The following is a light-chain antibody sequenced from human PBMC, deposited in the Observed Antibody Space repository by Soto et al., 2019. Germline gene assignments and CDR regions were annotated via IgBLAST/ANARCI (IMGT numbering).Light chain of an antibody. CDR1: QSVSSK. V-gene: IGKV3-15*01. Sequence: EIVMTQSPATLSVSPGEGATLSCRASQSVSSKLAWYQQKPGQAPRLLIYGASTRATGIPARFSGSGSGTEFTLIISSLQSEDSAVYYCQQFNNWPPWTFGQGTKVDI. J-gene: IGKJ1*01. CDR2: GAS. CDR3: QQFNNWPPWT.